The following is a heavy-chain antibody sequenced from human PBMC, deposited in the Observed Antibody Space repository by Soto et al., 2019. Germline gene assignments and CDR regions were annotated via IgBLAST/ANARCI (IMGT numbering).Heavy chain of an antibody. CDR2: ISKDGSNK. Sequence: QVQLVESGGGVVQPGRSLRLSCAASGFTFSSYAMHWVRQAPGKGLEWVAVISKDGSNKYYADSVKGRFTISRDNSKNTLNLQMNSLRAEDTAVYYCARFKGCSGGSCYSYFDYWGQGTLVTVSS. V-gene: IGHV3-30-3*01. CDR1: GFTFSSYA. CDR3: ARFKGCSGGSCYSYFDY. J-gene: IGHJ4*02. D-gene: IGHD2-15*01.